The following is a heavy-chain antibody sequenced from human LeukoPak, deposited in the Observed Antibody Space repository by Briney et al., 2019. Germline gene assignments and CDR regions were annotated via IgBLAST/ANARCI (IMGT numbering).Heavy chain of an antibody. J-gene: IGHJ1*01. CDR1: GGTFSSYV. V-gene: IGHV1-69*13. CDR3: ARDTVAVRRILHL. D-gene: IGHD2-15*01. CDR2: IIPIFGAT. Sequence: SVKVSCKASGGTFSSYVMHWVRQAPGQGLEWMGGIIPIFGATTYAQRFQDRVTIIADESTSTAYMELSSLRSEDTAMYYCARDTVAVRRILHLWGADTLVTVSS.